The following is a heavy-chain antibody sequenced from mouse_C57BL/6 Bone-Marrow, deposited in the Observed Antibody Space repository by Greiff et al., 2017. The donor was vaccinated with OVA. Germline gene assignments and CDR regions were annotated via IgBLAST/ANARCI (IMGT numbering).Heavy chain of an antibody. CDR2: ISDGGSYT. D-gene: IGHD2-3*01. CDR3: ARDKGLLPFAY. Sequence: EVKLVESGGGLVKPGGSLKLSCAASGFTFSSYAMSWVHQTPEKRLEWVATISDGGSYTYYPDNVKGRFTISRDNAKNNLYLQMSHLKSEDTAMYYCARDKGLLPFAYWGQGTLVTVSA. J-gene: IGHJ3*01. CDR1: GFTFSSYA. V-gene: IGHV5-4*01.